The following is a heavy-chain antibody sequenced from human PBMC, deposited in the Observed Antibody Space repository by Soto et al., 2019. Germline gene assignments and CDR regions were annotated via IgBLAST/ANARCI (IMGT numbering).Heavy chain of an antibody. CDR1: GYTFTGYY. CDR2: INPNSGGT. V-gene: IGHV1-2*02. CDR3: ARLRISSSHYYYYYGMDV. J-gene: IGHJ6*02. D-gene: IGHD6-6*01. Sequence: GASVKVSCKASGYTFTGYYMHWVRQAPGQGLEWMGWINPNSGGTNYAQKFQGRVTMTRDTSISTAYMELSRLRSDDTAVYYCARLRISSSHYYYYYGMDVWGQGTTVTVSS.